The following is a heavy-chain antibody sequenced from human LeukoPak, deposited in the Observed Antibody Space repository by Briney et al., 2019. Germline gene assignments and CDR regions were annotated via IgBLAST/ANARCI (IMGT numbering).Heavy chain of an antibody. V-gene: IGHV1-8*03. J-gene: IGHJ6*03. Sequence: GESLKISCKGSGYSFSSYWIGWVRQATGQGLEWMGWMNPNSGNTGYAQKFQGRVTITRNTSISTAYMELSSLRSEDTAVYYCARVPTSGGYYYYYYMDVWGKGTTVTVSS. CDR2: MNPNSGNT. CDR3: ARVPTSGGYYYYYYMDV. D-gene: IGHD3-10*01. CDR1: GYSFSSYW.